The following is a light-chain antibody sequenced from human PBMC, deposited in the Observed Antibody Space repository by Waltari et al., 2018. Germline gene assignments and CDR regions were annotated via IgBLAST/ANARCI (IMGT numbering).Light chain of an antibody. CDR2: GAS. Sequence: EIVLTQSPGSLSSSQGESVTLSCRASQSVSRALAWYQQKPGQAPRLLIFGASNRATGIPDRFSGSGSETDFSLTISRLEPEDFAVYYCQHYVRLPATFGRGTKVEIK. CDR3: QHYVRLPAT. V-gene: IGKV3-20*01. CDR1: QSVSRA. J-gene: IGKJ1*01.